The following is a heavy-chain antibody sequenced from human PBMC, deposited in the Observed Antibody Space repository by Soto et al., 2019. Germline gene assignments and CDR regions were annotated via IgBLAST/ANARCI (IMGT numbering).Heavy chain of an antibody. CDR2: ISLSGSTI. CDR1: GFAFSNYE. CDR3: ARETFSASPNFFDY. V-gene: IGHV3-48*03. J-gene: IGHJ4*02. Sequence: PVGSLRLSCAASGFAFSNYEMNWVRQAPGKGLEWVSYISLSGSTIYYADSVKGRFTISSDDAKNSLYLQMDSLRADDTAVYYCARETFSASPNFFDYWGQGTLVTVSS. D-gene: IGHD3-3*02.